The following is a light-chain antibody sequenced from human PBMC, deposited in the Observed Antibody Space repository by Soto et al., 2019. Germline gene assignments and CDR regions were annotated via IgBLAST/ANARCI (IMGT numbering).Light chain of an antibody. Sequence: EIVLTQSPATLSLSPGERATLSYRPSQSVSSSLAWYQQKPGQAPRLLIYDASNRATGIPARFSGSGSGTDFTLTISSLEPEDFAVYYCQLRSNWPPLTFGGGTKVDIK. CDR2: DAS. J-gene: IGKJ4*01. V-gene: IGKV3-11*01. CDR3: QLRSNWPPLT. CDR1: QSVSSS.